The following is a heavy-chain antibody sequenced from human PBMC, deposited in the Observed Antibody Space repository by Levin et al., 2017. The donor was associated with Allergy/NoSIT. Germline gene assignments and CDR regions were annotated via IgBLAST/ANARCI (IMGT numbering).Heavy chain of an antibody. CDR2: IYPGDSDT. CDR1: GYIFSVYW. V-gene: IGHV5-51*01. J-gene: IGHJ4*02. CDR3: MRQGYSSPANQIDY. Sequence: GESLKISCMGSGYIFSVYWIGWVRQMPGKGLEWMGIIYPGDSDTRYSPSFQGQVTISADKSIGTAYLQWSSLKASDTAMYYCMRQGYSSPANQIDYWGQGTLVTVSS. D-gene: IGHD6-19*01.